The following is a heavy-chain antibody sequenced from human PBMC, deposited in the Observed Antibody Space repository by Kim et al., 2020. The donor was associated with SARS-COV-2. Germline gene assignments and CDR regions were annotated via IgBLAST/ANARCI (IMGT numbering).Heavy chain of an antibody. CDR2: VSGSGGAT. J-gene: IGHJ5*01. Sequence: GGSLRLSCAASGFTFTNYAMSWVRQAPGKGLEWVSIVSGSGGATNYADSVKGRFTVSRDNSKNQLYVKMNSPRADDTAAYICVQGGCKSRRCYTTESWG. V-gene: IGHV3-23*01. D-gene: IGHD2-2*02. CDR3: VQGGCKSRRCYTTES. CDR1: GFTFTNYA.